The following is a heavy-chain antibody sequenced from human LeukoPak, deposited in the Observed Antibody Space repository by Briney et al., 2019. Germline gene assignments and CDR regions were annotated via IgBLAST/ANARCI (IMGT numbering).Heavy chain of an antibody. CDR1: GFTFSSYV. Sequence: GGSLRLSCAASGFTFSSYVMSWVRQAPGKGLEWVSTITSGGSTYYGDSVKGRFTISRDNSKNTLYLQMNSLRAEDTAVYYCASPSSGQSFDIWGQGTTVTVSS. D-gene: IGHD3-22*01. CDR3: ASPSSGQSFDI. J-gene: IGHJ3*02. CDR2: ITSGGST. V-gene: IGHV3-23*01.